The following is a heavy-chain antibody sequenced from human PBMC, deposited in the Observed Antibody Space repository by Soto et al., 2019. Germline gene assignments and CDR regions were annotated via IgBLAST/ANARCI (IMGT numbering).Heavy chain of an antibody. D-gene: IGHD3-3*01. J-gene: IGHJ4*02. CDR1: GFTFDDNA. CDR2: ISSGGTTI. CDR3: ARALDFWSGYLSD. Sequence: GGSLRLSCAVSGFTFDDNAMHWVRQAPGKGLEWVSYISSGGTTIYYADSVKGRFTISRDNAKNSLDLQMNSLRADDTAIYYCARALDFWSGYLSDWGQGALVTVSS. V-gene: IGHV3-48*03.